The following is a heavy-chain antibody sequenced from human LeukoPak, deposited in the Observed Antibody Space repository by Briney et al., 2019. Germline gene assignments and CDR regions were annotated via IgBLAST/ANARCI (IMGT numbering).Heavy chain of an antibody. J-gene: IGHJ4*02. V-gene: IGHV4-39*01. CDR1: GGSISSSSYY. Sequence: PSETLSLTCTVSGGSISSSSYYWGWIRQPPGKGLEWIGSIYYSGSTNDNPSLKSRFTISVEKAKNAFSLKLSHVTAADTAVYYCARRRVNCSGGSCYGFAFDYWGQGTLVTVSS. D-gene: IGHD2-15*01. CDR2: IYYSGST. CDR3: ARRRVNCSGGSCYGFAFDY.